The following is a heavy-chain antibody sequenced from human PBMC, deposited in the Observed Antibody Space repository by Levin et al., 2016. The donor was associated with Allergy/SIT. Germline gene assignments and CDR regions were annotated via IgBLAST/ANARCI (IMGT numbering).Heavy chain of an antibody. CDR2: VHSNGNT. Sequence: SETLSLTCTVSGDSMSRGTSYWSWLRQPAGKGLEWIGRVHSNGNTNYNPSLKSRATMSLDASKNQFSLRLRSVTAADTAVYYCATSGKEYSGSYAMDVWGQGTTVTVS. V-gene: IGHV4-61*02. D-gene: IGHD6-6*01. J-gene: IGHJ6*02. CDR1: GDSMSRGTSY. CDR3: ATSGKEYSGSYAMDV.